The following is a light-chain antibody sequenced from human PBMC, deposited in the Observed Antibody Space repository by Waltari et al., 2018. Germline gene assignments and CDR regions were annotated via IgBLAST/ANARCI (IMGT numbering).Light chain of an antibody. Sequence: DIQITQSPSSLSASGGNRVIITCRASQYVSTYLNWYQLKPGKAPELLIYAASTLQAGVPSRFSGSGSRTEFTLTISSLQPEDFATYYCEQTYDTPPTFGQGTRLEIK. J-gene: IGKJ2*01. CDR2: AAS. V-gene: IGKV1-39*01. CDR1: QYVSTY. CDR3: EQTYDTPPT.